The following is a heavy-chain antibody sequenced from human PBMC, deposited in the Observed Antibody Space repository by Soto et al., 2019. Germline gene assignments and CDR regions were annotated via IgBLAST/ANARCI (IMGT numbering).Heavy chain of an antibody. J-gene: IGHJ6*02. Sequence: QVQLVESGGGVVQPGRSLRLSCAASGFTFSSYGMHWVRQAPGKGLEWVAVISYDGSNKYYADSVKGRFTISRDNSKNTLYLQMNSLRAEDTAVYYCAKDRPPYGYYYYYGMDVWGQGTTVTVSS. D-gene: IGHD3-10*01. CDR1: GFTFSSYG. CDR2: ISYDGSNK. CDR3: AKDRPPYGYYYYYGMDV. V-gene: IGHV3-30*18.